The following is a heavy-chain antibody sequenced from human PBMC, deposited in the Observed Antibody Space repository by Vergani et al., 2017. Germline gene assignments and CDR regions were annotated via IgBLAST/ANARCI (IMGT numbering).Heavy chain of an antibody. J-gene: IGHJ6*02. CDR1: GGTFSSYA. Sequence: QVQLVQSGAEVKKPGSSVKVSCKASGGTFSSYAISWVRQAPGQGLEWMGGIIPIFGIANYAQKFQGRVTITADKSTSTAYMELSSLRSEDTAVYYCASPNGYGDYRYYYYGMDVWGQGTTVTVSS. V-gene: IGHV1-69*17. D-gene: IGHD4-17*01. CDR2: IIPIFGIA. CDR3: ASPNGYGDYRYYYYGMDV.